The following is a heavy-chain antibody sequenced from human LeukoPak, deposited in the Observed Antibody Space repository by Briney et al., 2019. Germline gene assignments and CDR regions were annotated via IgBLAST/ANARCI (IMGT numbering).Heavy chain of an antibody. V-gene: IGHV4-31*02. D-gene: IGHD2-2*02. CDR1: GFTFSSYA. CDR3: AREVSKNKAAIPHNWFDP. J-gene: IGHJ5*02. Sequence: LRLSCAASGFTFSSYAMSWVRQHPGKGLEWIGYIYYSGSTYYNPSLKSRVTISVDTSKNQFSLKLSSMTAADTAVYYCAREVSKNKAAIPHNWFDPWGQGTLVTVSS. CDR2: IYYSGST.